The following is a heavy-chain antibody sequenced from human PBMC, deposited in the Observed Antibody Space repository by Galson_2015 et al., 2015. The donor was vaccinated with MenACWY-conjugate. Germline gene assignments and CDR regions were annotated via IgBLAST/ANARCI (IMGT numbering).Heavy chain of an antibody. D-gene: IGHD5-12*01. J-gene: IGHJ4*02. CDR1: GYTFTTYY. V-gene: IGHV1-2*06. CDR2: IDPGSGGT. Sequence: SVKVSCKASGYTFTTYYMHWMRQAPGQGLEWMGRIDPGSGGTDFAQKFQGRVTMTRDTSTSTAYMESSRLRSDDTAVYYCAREDMIRGSGYDFDFWGQGTLVTVS. CDR3: AREDMIRGSGYDFDF.